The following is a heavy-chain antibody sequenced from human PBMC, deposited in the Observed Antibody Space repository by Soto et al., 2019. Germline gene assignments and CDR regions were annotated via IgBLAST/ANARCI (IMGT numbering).Heavy chain of an antibody. V-gene: IGHV2-5*02. CDR1: GFSLTTNGVG. D-gene: IGHD4-17*01. Sequence: QITLKESGPTLVKPTQTLTLTCTFSGFSLTTNGVGVGWIRQPPGKALEWLALIYWDDDKRYNPSLKSRVTITKDASKNQVALTMTNMDPLDTATYYCAASGATVTPNFWYFDLWGRGTLVTVSS. CDR2: IYWDDDK. CDR3: AASGATVTPNFWYFDL. J-gene: IGHJ2*01.